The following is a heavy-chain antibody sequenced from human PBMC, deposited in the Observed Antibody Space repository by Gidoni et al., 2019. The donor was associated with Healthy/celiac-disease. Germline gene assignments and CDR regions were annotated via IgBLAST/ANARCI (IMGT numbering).Heavy chain of an antibody. J-gene: IGHJ4*02. CDR1: GFTFSSYG. V-gene: IGHV3-33*01. Sequence: QVQLVESWGGVVQPGRSLRLSCAASGFTFSSYGMHWVRQAPGKGLEWVAVIWYDGSNKYYADSVKGRFNISRDNSKNTLYLQMNSLRAEDTAVYYCARGSGDYVPLVDYWGQGTLVTVSS. CDR2: IWYDGSNK. D-gene: IGHD2-21*02. CDR3: ARGSGDYVPLVDY.